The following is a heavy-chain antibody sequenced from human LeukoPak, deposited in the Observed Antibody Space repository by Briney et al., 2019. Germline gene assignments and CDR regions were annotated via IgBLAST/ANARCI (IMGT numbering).Heavy chain of an antibody. CDR2: ISWDGGRT. J-gene: IGHJ6*03. V-gene: IGHV3-43*01. CDR1: GFTFDDYT. CDR3: VRAKDCSSTSCSYYMDV. Sequence: GGSLRLSCAASGFTFDDYTMNWVRQAPGKGLEWVSLISWDGGRTYYADSVKGRFTISRDNAKNSLYLQMNSLRAEDTAVYYCVRAKDCSSTSCSYYMDVWGKGTTVTVSS. D-gene: IGHD2-2*01.